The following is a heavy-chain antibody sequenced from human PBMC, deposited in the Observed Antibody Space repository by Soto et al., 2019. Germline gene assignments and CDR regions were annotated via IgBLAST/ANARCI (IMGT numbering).Heavy chain of an antibody. CDR3: TRILWSSRRDALDI. CDR2: IGTSGTPT. V-gene: IGHV3-23*01. J-gene: IGHJ6*02. Sequence: DVQLLESGGDLVQPGGSLRLSCIASGFTFRSYAMAWVRQAPGEDLEWVSAIGTSGTPTLYADSVKSRFSISRDDSRNTVSLQMNSLGVKDTATYYCTRILWSSRRDALDIWGQGTTVTVSS. D-gene: IGHD2-21*01. CDR1: GFTFRSYA.